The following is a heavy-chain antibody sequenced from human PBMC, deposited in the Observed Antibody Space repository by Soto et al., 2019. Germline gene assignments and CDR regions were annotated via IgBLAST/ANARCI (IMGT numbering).Heavy chain of an antibody. CDR2: IRSKANSYAT. V-gene: IGHV3-73*01. J-gene: IGHJ6*02. CDR3: TRHGAARPHSEEHYYYYYGMDV. D-gene: IGHD6-6*01. CDR1: GFTFSGSA. Sequence: TGGSLRLSCAASGFTFSGSAMHWVRQASGKGLEWVGRIRSKANSYATAYAASVKGRFTISRDDSKNTAYLQMNSLKTEDTAVYYCTRHGAARPHSEEHYYYYYGMDVWGQGTTVTVSS.